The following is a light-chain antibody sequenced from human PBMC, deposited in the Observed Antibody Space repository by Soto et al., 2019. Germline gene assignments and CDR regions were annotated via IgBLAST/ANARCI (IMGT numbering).Light chain of an antibody. CDR1: SSDVGGYKY. V-gene: IGLV2-14*01. CDR3: FSYTSSTAYV. CDR2: EVS. Sequence: QSALTQPASVSGSPGQSITISCTGTSSDVGGYKYVSWYQLHPGKAPKLMIYEVSNRPSGISNRFSASKSGNTASLTISGLQAEDEADYYCFSYTSSTAYVFGNGTQVTVL. J-gene: IGLJ1*01.